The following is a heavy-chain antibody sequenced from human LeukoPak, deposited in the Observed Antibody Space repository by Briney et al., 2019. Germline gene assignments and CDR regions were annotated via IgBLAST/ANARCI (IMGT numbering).Heavy chain of an antibody. CDR2: INPKNGDT. CDR1: GYSFSGFY. J-gene: IGHJ5*02. CDR3: ARVGYTGYDYDH. D-gene: IGHD5-12*01. V-gene: IGHV1-2*02. Sequence: AASVKVSCKASGYSFSGFYIHWMRQAQGQGLEWMGWINPKNGDTIYSQKFQGRVTMTRDTSINTAYMELSSLISDDTAVYYCARVGYTGYDYDHWGQGTLVTVSS.